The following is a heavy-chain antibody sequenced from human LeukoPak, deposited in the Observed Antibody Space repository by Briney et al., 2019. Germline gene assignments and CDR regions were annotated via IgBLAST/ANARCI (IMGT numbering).Heavy chain of an antibody. Sequence: SETLSLTCTVSGGSISTYYWNWIRQPPGKGLEWIGYIYYSGSTNYNPSLKSRVTISVDTSKKQFSLKLSSVTAADTAVYYCARGLGYYDSSLGYWGQGTLVTVSS. CDR2: IYYSGST. V-gene: IGHV4-59*01. J-gene: IGHJ4*02. D-gene: IGHD3-22*01. CDR1: GGSISTYY. CDR3: ARGLGYYDSSLGY.